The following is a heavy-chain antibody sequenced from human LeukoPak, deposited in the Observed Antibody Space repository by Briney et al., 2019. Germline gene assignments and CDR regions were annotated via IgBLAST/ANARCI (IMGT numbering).Heavy chain of an antibody. CDR3: ARHQIVGATRSPFDY. CDR2: IYPGDSDT. D-gene: IGHD1-26*01. V-gene: IGHV5-51*01. J-gene: IGHJ4*02. CDR1: GYSFTSNW. Sequence: GESLKISCTGSGYSFTSNWIGWVRQMPGRGLEWMGIIYPGDSDTRYSPSFQGQVTISADKSISTAYLQWSSLKASDTAIYYCARHQIVGATRSPFDYWGQGTLVTVSS.